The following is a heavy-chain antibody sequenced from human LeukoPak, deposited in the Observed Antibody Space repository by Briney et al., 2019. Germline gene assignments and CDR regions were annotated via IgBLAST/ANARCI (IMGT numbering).Heavy chain of an antibody. CDR3: ARRRRDGYNRKIWYLDL. Sequence: TLSLTCTVSGGSISSGGYYWSWIRQPPGKGLEWIGYIYHSGSTYYNPSLKSRVTISVDRSKNQFSLKLSSVTAADTAVYYCARRRRDGYNRKIWYLDLWGRGTLVTVSS. J-gene: IGHJ2*01. CDR2: IYHSGST. V-gene: IGHV4-30-2*01. D-gene: IGHD5-24*01. CDR1: GGSISSGGYY.